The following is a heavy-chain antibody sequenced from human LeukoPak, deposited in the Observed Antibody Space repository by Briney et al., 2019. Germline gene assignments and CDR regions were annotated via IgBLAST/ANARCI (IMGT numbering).Heavy chain of an antibody. J-gene: IGHJ4*02. V-gene: IGHV1-8*03. CDR1: GYTFTSYD. D-gene: IGHD4-11*01. CDR3: VRGSNYIYFDY. Sequence: ASVKVSCKAPGYTFTSYDINWVRQATGQGLEWMGWMNPNSGNTGYAQKFQGRVTITRNTSISTAYMELSSLRSEDTAVYYCVRGSNYIYFDYWGQGTLVTVSS. CDR2: MNPNSGNT.